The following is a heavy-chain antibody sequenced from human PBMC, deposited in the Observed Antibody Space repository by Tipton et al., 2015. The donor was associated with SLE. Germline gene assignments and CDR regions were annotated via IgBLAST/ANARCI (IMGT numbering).Heavy chain of an antibody. D-gene: IGHD6-19*01. CDR2: ISSSSSTI. Sequence: GSLRLSCAASGFTFSSYSMNWVRQAPGKGLEWVSYISSSSSTIYYADSVKGRFTISRDNAKNSLYLQMNSLRAEDTAVYYCARGLDPPLAVRPLRGGIDYWGQGTLVTVSS. CDR1: GFTFSSYS. V-gene: IGHV3-48*01. J-gene: IGHJ4*02. CDR3: ARGLDPPLAVRPLRGGIDY.